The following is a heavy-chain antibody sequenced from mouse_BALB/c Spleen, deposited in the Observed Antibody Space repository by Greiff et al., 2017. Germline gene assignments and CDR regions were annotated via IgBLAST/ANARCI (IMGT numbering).Heavy chain of an antibody. D-gene: IGHD2-4*01. CDR3: ARWDDYDRIYYAMDY. CDR1: GFNIKDTY. CDR2: IDPANGNT. Sequence: VQLQQSGAELVKPGASVKLSCTASGFNIKDTYMHWVKQRPEQGLEWIGRIDPANGNTKYDPKFQGKATIPADTSSNTAYLQLSSLTSEDTAVYYGARWDDYDRIYYAMDYWGQGTSVTVSS. J-gene: IGHJ4*01. V-gene: IGHV14-3*02.